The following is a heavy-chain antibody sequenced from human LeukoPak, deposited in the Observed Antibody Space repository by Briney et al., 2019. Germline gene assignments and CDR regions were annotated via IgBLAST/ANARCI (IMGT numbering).Heavy chain of an antibody. J-gene: IGHJ4*02. CDR1: GYTFTDYD. CDR3: ARNGRVRRVVKDLFEY. CDR2: VSPYNGNT. Sequence: ASVRVSCKTSGYTFTDYDITWVRQAPGQGLEWMGRVSPYNGNTYYSQRFQGRVTITKDTSTGTAYMDLRNLRDDDTAMYYCARNGRVRRVVKDLFEYWGQGTLVAVSS. D-gene: IGHD3-10*01. V-gene: IGHV1-18*01.